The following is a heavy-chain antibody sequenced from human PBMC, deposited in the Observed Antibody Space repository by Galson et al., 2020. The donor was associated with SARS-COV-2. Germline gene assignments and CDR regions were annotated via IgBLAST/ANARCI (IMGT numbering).Heavy chain of an antibody. CDR2: IYPGDSDT. V-gene: IGHV5-51*01. D-gene: IGHD2-2*01. CDR1: GYSFTSYW. CDR3: ARLGVMVVPAATLYYYYYYMDV. J-gene: IGHJ6*03. Sequence: GDSLKISCKGSGYSFTSYWIGWVRQMPGKGLEWMGIIYPGDSDTRYSPSFQGQVTISADKSISTAYLQWSSLKASDTAMYYGARLGVMVVPAATLYYYYYYMDVWGKGTTVTVSS.